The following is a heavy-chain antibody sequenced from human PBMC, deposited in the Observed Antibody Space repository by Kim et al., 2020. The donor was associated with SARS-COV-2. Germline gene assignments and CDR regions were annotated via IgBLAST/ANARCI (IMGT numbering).Heavy chain of an antibody. CDR3: AGDRGYYGSGSSHDY. V-gene: IGHV3-30*07. D-gene: IGHD3-10*01. Sequence: ESVKGRFTISRDNSKNTLYLQMNSLRAEDTAVYYCAGDRGYYGSGSSHDYWGQGTLVTVSS. J-gene: IGHJ4*02.